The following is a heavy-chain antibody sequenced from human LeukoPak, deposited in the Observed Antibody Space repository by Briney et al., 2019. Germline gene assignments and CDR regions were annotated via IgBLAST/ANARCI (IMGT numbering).Heavy chain of an antibody. CDR2: ISSSGSII. D-gene: IGHD1-26*01. CDR3: ARDKVVGATFFDY. CDR1: GFTFSDKY. J-gene: IGHJ4*02. Sequence: AGGSLRLSCAASGFTFSDKYMSWIRQAPGKGLEWVSYISSSGSIIYYADSVKGRFTISRDNAKNSLYLQMNSLRDEDTAVYYCARDKVVGATFFDYWGQGTLVTVSS. V-gene: IGHV3-11*04.